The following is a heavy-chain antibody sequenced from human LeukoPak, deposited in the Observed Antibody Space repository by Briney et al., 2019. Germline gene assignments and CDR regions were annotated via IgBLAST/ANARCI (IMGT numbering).Heavy chain of an antibody. Sequence: PSETLSLTCTVSGGSISSGDYYWSWIRQPPGKGLEWIGYIYYSGSTYYNPSLKSRVTISVDTSKNQFSLKLSSVTAADTAVYYCASFYYGGSNWFDPWGQGTLVTVSS. CDR2: IYYSGST. CDR3: ASFYYGGSNWFDP. D-gene: IGHD3-16*01. CDR1: GGSISSGDYY. J-gene: IGHJ5*02. V-gene: IGHV4-30-4*01.